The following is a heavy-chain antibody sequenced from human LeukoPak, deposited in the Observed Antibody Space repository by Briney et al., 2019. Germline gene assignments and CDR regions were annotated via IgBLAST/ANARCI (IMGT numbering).Heavy chain of an antibody. D-gene: IGHD3-22*01. CDR2: ISWNSGNI. CDR1: GFTFDDYA. V-gene: IGHV3-9*01. Sequence: GGSLRLSCAGSGFTFDDYAMHWVRQAPGKGLEWVSGISWNSGNIGYADSVKGRFTIFRDIAKNSLYLQMNSLRAEDTALYYCAKEGYDSSGYYEPSAGGWLYFDYWGQGTLVTVSS. CDR3: AKEGYDSSGYYEPSAGGWLYFDY. J-gene: IGHJ4*02.